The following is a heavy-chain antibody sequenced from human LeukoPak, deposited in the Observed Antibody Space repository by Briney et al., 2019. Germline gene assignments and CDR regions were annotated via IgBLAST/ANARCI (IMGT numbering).Heavy chain of an antibody. CDR3: ARHVRFYYDTSGYYFDS. CDR2: IYSSGST. Sequence: SETLSLTCTVSGDFISTYYWSWIRQPPGKGLEWIGHIYSSGSTKYNPSLKSRVTISVDTSKNQFSLKLSSVTAADTAVYYCARHVRFYYDTSGYYFDSWGQGTLVTVSS. D-gene: IGHD3-22*01. CDR1: GDFISTYY. J-gene: IGHJ5*01. V-gene: IGHV4-59*08.